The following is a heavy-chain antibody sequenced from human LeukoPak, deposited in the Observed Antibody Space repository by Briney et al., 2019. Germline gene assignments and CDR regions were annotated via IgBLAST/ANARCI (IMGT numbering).Heavy chain of an antibody. J-gene: IGHJ4*02. V-gene: IGHV3-7*05. CDR2: IKEDGTDK. CDR3: ATWSDAWEFDY. Sequence: PGGSRRLSCAASGLTFSNSWMTWLRQAPGKGLEWVAHIKEDGTDKYYMDSVTGRFTISRDNNRNSLYLQMSSLRAEDTAVYYCATWSDAWEFDYWGQGTLVSVSS. D-gene: IGHD1-26*01. CDR1: GLTFSNSW.